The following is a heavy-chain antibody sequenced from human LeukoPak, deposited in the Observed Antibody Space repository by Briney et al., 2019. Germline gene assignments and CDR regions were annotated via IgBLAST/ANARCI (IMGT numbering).Heavy chain of an antibody. Sequence: PSETLSLTCTVSGGSLNNYYWSWLRQPAGKGLEWIGRIYGSGKTNHNPSLKSRVTTSVDTSKNQFSLKLSSVTAADTAVYYCARDRGDYGSSDYWGQGTLVTVSS. V-gene: IGHV4-4*07. CDR3: ARDRGDYGSSDY. J-gene: IGHJ4*02. CDR1: GGSLNNYY. D-gene: IGHD2-21*02. CDR2: IYGSGKT.